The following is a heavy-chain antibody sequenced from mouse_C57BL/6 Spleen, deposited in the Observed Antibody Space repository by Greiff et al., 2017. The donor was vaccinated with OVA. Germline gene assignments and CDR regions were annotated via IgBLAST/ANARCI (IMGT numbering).Heavy chain of an antibody. CDR3: ARRGGYFDV. J-gene: IGHJ1*03. CDR2: IDPSDSYT. CDR1: GYTFTSYW. V-gene: IGHV1-69*01. Sequence: QVQLQQSGAELVMPGASVKLSCKASGYTFTSYWMHWVKQRPGQGLEWIGEIDPSDSYTNYNQKFKGKSTLTVDKSSSTAYMQLSSLTSEDSAVYYCARRGGYFDVRGTGTTVTVSS.